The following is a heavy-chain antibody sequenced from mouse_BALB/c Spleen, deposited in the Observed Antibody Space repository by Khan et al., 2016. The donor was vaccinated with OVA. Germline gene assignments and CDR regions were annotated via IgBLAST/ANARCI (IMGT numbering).Heavy chain of an antibody. Sequence: ELVESEGGLVQPGGSRKLSCAASGFTFSSFGMHWVRQAPEKGLEWVAYISSGSSTIYYADTVKGRFTISRDNPKNTLFLQMTSLRSEDTAMYYCATYGWWDWGAGTTVTVSS. V-gene: IGHV5-17*02. CDR1: GFTFSSFG. CDR3: ATYGWWD. J-gene: IGHJ1*01. CDR2: ISSGSSTI. D-gene: IGHD1-1*01.